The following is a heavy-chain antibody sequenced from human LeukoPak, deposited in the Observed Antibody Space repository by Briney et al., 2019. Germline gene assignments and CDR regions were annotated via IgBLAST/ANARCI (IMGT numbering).Heavy chain of an antibody. V-gene: IGHV3-23*01. CDR2: ISGSGGST. D-gene: IGHD1-1*01. J-gene: IGHJ6*02. Sequence: GGSLRLSCAASGFSFSSFDMSWVRQAPGEGLEWVPGISGSGGSTYYTDFVKGRFTISRDNSKNTLYLQMNSLRAEDTAVYYCAKVSWSPGTDVWGQGTTVTVSS. CDR1: GFSFSSFD. CDR3: AKVSWSPGTDV.